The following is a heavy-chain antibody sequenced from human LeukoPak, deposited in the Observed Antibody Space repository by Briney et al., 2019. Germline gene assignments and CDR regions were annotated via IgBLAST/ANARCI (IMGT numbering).Heavy chain of an antibody. CDR2: IRAYNGNT. CDR3: ARQYTSSSVYWFDP. CDR1: GYTFTSYG. V-gene: IGHV1-18*01. Sequence: SVKVSCKASGYTFTSYGISWVRQAPGQGLEWIGWIRAYNGNTNYAQKLQGRATMTTDTSTSTAYMELRSLRSDDTAVYYCARQYTSSSVYWFDPWGQGTLVTVSS. D-gene: IGHD6-6*01. J-gene: IGHJ5*02.